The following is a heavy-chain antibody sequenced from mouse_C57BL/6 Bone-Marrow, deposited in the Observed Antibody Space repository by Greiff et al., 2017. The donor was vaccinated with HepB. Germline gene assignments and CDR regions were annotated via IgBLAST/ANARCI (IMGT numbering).Heavy chain of an antibody. D-gene: IGHD1-1*01. Sequence: QVQLQQSGPELVKPGASVKISCKASGYAFSSSWMNWVKQRPGKGLEWIGRIYPGDGDTNYNGKFKGKATLTADKSSSTAYMQLSSLTSEDSAVYFCASRRDYYGSSYGYAMDYWGQGTSVTVSS. CDR1: GYAFSSSW. V-gene: IGHV1-82*01. CDR3: ASRRDYYGSSYGYAMDY. CDR2: IYPGDGDT. J-gene: IGHJ4*01.